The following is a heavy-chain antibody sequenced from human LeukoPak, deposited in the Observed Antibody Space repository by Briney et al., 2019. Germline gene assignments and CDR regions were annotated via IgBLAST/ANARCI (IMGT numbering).Heavy chain of an antibody. CDR1: GYTFTGYA. V-gene: IGHV7-4-1*02. CDR3: AKGGWVAVTGMDS. D-gene: IGHD6-19*01. CDR2: INTKTGNP. J-gene: IGHJ4*02. Sequence: ASVKVSCKASGYTFTGYAMNWVRQAPGQGPEWMGYINTKTGNPAYAQGFTGRFLQISSLKPEDTGVYYCAKGGWVAVTGMDSWGQGTLVTVSS.